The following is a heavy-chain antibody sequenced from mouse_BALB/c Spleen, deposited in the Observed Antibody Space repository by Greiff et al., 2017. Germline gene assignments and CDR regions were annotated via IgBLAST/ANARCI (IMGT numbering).Heavy chain of an antibody. J-gene: IGHJ4*01. CDR1: GYTFTSYW. V-gene: IGHV1S22*01. CDR3: TRGYGYGYYAMDY. D-gene: IGHD1-2*01. Sequence: LKQPGSELVRPGASVKLSCKASGYTFTSYWMHWVKQRPGQGLEWIGNIYPGSGSTNYDEKFKSKATLTVDTSSSTAYMQLSSLTSEDSAVYYCTRGYGYGYYAMDYWGQGTSVTVSS. CDR2: IYPGSGST.